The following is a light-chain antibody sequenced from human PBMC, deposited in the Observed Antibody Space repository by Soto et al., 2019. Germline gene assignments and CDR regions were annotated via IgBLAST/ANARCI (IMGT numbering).Light chain of an antibody. CDR1: QFLSSY. CDR2: DTS. J-gene: IGKJ1*01. Sequence: EVVLTQSPATLSLAPGERATLSCRASQFLSSYLAWYQQKPGQPPRIIIYDTSNRATGIPARFSGSGSGTDFTLTISSLEPEDFAVYYCQQRSNWPWTFGQGTKVDIK. CDR3: QQRSNWPWT. V-gene: IGKV3-11*01.